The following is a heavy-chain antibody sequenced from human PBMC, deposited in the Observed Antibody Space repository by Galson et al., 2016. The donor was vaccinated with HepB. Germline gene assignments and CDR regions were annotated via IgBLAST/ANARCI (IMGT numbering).Heavy chain of an antibody. J-gene: IGHJ4*02. Sequence: TLSLTCTVSGGSISSGSYYWSWIRQPAGKGLEWIGRINTGGSTLHNPSLKSRVTISVDTSKKPFSLKLNSVTAADTAVYYCARKYSSGGLDYFDYWGQGTLVTVSS. V-gene: IGHV4-61*02. CDR3: ARKYSSGGLDYFDY. CDR2: INTGGST. D-gene: IGHD6-19*01. CDR1: GGSISSGSYY.